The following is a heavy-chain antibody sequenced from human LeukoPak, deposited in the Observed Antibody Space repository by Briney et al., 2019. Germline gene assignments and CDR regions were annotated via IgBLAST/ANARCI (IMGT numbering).Heavy chain of an antibody. CDR1: GGSISSSSYY. CDR2: IYYSGST. CDR3: ARPNYYYYYMDV. V-gene: IGHV4-39*01. J-gene: IGHJ6*03. Sequence: PSETLSLTCTVSGGSISSSSYYWGWIRQPPGKGLEWIGSIYYSGSTYYNPSLKSRVTISVDTSKNQFSLKLSSVTAADTAVHYCARPNYYYYYMDVWGKGTTVTVSS.